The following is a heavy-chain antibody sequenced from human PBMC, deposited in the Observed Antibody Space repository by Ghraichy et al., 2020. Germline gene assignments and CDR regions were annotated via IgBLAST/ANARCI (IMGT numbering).Heavy chain of an antibody. CDR3: ARIPGYSSGWYGGDFDY. CDR2: ISAYNGNT. Sequence: ASVKVSCKASGYTFTSYGISWVRQAPGQGLEWMGWISAYNGNTNYAQKLQGRVTMTTDTSTSTAYMELRSLRSDDTAVYYCARIPGYSSGWYGGDFDYWGQGTLVTVSS. V-gene: IGHV1-18*01. J-gene: IGHJ4*02. CDR1: GYTFTSYG. D-gene: IGHD6-19*01.